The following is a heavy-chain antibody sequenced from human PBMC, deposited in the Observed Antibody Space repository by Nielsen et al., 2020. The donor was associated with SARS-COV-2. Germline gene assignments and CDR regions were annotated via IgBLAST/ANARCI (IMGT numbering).Heavy chain of an antibody. CDR1: GGSISSYY. D-gene: IGHD3-22*01. CDR3: ARLGYYYDSSGYYDKVAFDI. J-gene: IGHJ3*02. V-gene: IGHV4-59*01. CDR2: IYYSGST. Sequence: SETLSLTCTVSGGSISSYYCSWIRQPPGKGLEWIGYIYYSGSTYYNPSLKSRVTISVDTSKNQFSLKLSSVTAADTAVYYCARLGYYYDSSGYYDKVAFDIWGQGTMVTVSS.